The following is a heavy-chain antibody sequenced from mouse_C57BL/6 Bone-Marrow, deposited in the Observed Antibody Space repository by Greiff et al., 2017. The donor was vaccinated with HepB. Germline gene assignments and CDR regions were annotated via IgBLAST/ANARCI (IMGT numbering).Heavy chain of an antibody. J-gene: IGHJ1*03. Sequence: EVQGVESGPGMVKPSQSLSLTCTVTGYSITSGYDWHWIRHFPGNKLEWMGYISYSGSTNYNPSLKSRISITHDTSKNHFFLKLNSVTTEDTATYYCARGAYGSSYGYFDVWGTGTTVTVSS. D-gene: IGHD1-1*01. CDR3: ARGAYGSSYGYFDV. CDR2: ISYSGST. V-gene: IGHV3-1*01. CDR1: GYSITSGYD.